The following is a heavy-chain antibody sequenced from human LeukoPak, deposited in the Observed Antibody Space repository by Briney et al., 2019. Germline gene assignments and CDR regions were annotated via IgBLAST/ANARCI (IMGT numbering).Heavy chain of an antibody. CDR2: INHSGST. V-gene: IGHV4-34*01. CDR1: GGSFSGYY. CDR3: ARGRDGYNYYDY. J-gene: IGHJ4*02. D-gene: IGHD5-24*01. Sequence: SETLSLTCAVYGGSFSGYYWSWIRQPPGKGLEWIGEINHSGSTNYNPSLKSRVTISVDTSKNQFPLKLSSVTAADTAVYYCARGRDGYNYYDYWGQGTLVTVSS.